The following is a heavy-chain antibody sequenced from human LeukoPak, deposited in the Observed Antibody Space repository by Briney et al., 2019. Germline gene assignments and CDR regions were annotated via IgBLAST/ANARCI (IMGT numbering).Heavy chain of an antibody. J-gene: IGHJ4*02. Sequence: GGSLRLSCAASGFTFSSDWMSWVRQAPGKGLEWVANIKQDGSEKYYVDSVKGRFTISRDNSKNTLYLQMNSLRAEDTAVYYCAKDSSEHSYYYDSSGYYLDYWGQGTLVTVSS. CDR3: AKDSSEHSYYYDSSGYYLDY. D-gene: IGHD3-22*01. CDR1: GFTFSSDW. CDR2: IKQDGSEK. V-gene: IGHV3-7*03.